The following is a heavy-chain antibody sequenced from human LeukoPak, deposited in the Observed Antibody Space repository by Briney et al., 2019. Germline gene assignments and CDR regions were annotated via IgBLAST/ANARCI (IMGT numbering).Heavy chain of an antibody. D-gene: IGHD2-8*01. CDR2: IRSKANTYAT. CDR3: TRGYCSNGVCVTFDY. J-gene: IGHJ4*02. V-gene: IGHV3-73*01. Sequence: GGSLRLSCAASGFSFSDSAMHWVRQASGKGLEWVGRIRSKANTYATAYAASVKGRFTISRDDSENTAYLQMNSLKTEDTAIYYCTRGYCSNGVCVTFDYWGQGTLVTVSS. CDR1: GFSFSDSA.